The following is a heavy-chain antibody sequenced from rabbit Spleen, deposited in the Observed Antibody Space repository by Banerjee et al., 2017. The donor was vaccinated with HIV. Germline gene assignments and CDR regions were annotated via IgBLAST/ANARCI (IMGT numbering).Heavy chain of an antibody. CDR2: INTYTAKG. V-gene: IGHV1S40*01. Sequence: QSLEESGGDLVKPGASLTLTCKASGFSFSDRDVMCWVRQAPGKGLEWIACINTYTAKGVYATWAKGRFTISRTSSTTVTLQMTSLTAADTATYFCARDLVAVIGWNFSLWGPGTLVTVS. J-gene: IGHJ6*01. D-gene: IGHD1-1*01. CDR3: ARDLVAVIGWNFSL. CDR1: GFSFSDRDV.